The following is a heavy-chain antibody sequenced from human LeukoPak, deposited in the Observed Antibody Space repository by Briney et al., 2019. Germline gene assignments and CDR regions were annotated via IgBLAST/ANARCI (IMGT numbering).Heavy chain of an antibody. D-gene: IGHD6-6*01. CDR2: IRYDGSNK. V-gene: IGHV3-30*02. CDR1: GFTFSDYY. J-gene: IGHJ4*02. Sequence: GGSLRLSCAASGFTFSDYYMSWIRQAPGKGLEWVAFIRYDGSNKYYADSVKGRFTISRDNSKNTLYLQMNSLRAEDTAVYYCAKGPMARLDYWGQGTLVTVSS. CDR3: AKGPMARLDY.